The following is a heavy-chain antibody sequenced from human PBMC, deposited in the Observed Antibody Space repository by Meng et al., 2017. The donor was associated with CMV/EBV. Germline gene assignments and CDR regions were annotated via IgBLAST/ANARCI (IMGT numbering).Heavy chain of an antibody. V-gene: IGHV6-1*01. CDR2: RYYRCKWYN. J-gene: IGHJ5*02. CDR1: GERYFNDNAA. Sequence: VRLVLAGHVSVKPSQTSALPLAISGERYFNDNAASNRIREPPSRRLEWLGKRYYRCKWYNAYAVSVKSRITLNPDTSKNQFSLQLNSVPPEDTAVYYCARDPQNSSWYGWFDPWGQGTLVTVSS. CDR3: ARDPQNSSWYGWFDP. D-gene: IGHD6-13*01.